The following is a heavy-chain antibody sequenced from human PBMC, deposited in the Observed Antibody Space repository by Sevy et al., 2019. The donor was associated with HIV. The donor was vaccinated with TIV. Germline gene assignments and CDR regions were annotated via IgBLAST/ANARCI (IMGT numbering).Heavy chain of an antibody. Sequence: ASVKVSCKASSYTFSNYGITWVRQAPGQGLEWVGWISGFNGNTKYAQKFRGRVTVTTDTSTTTVYMELRSLRSDDTAVYYCARGYSSTYYGSVDYWGQGTLVTVSS. V-gene: IGHV1-18*01. J-gene: IGHJ4*02. D-gene: IGHD6-13*01. CDR1: SYTFSNYG. CDR3: ARGYSSTYYGSVDY. CDR2: ISGFNGNT.